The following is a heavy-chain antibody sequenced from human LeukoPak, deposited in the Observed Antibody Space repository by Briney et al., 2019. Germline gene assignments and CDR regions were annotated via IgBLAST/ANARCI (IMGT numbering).Heavy chain of an antibody. V-gene: IGHV1-46*01. Sequence: ASVKVSCKASGYTFTSYYMHWVRRAPGQGLEWMGIINPSGGSTSYAQKFQGRVTMTRDTSTSTVYMELSSLRSEDTAVYYCARDWEWELISDYWGQGTLVTVSS. CDR2: INPSGGST. J-gene: IGHJ4*02. CDR3: ARDWEWELISDY. CDR1: GYTFTSYY. D-gene: IGHD1-26*01.